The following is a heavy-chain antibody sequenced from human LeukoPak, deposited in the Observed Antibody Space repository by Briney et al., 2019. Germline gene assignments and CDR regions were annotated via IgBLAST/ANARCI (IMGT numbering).Heavy chain of an antibody. CDR3: ANFEGSSQAFHI. V-gene: IGHV3-30*18. CDR2: ILYDGSRK. J-gene: IGHJ3*02. Sequence: GGSLRLSCAASGFTYTNYAMHWVRQAPGKGLEWVANILYDGSRKNYADSVKGRFSVYRDNSNYSLYLQMNSLRIEDTAVYYCANFEGSSQAFHIWGQGTLVTVSS. D-gene: IGHD6-13*01. CDR1: GFTYTNYA.